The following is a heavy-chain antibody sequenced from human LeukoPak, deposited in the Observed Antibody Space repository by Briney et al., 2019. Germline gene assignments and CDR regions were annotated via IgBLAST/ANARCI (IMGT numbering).Heavy chain of an antibody. J-gene: IGHJ4*02. V-gene: IGHV3-7*01. CDR2: MHEGGGEI. CDR3: ATGGALRGYWVH. D-gene: IGHD2-15*01. Sequence: GGSLRLSCVVSGFTFSDSTMTWVRQAPGKGLEWVAKMHEGGGEIYYVDSVKGRFTISRDNARNSLYLQRNSLRVEDTAVYYCATGGALRGYWVHWGQGTMVTVSS. CDR1: GFTFSDST.